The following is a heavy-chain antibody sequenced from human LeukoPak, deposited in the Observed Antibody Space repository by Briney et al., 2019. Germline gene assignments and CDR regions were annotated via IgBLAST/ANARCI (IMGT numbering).Heavy chain of an antibody. V-gene: IGHV4-59*01. CDR2: IYYSGST. D-gene: IGHD6-13*01. J-gene: IGHJ5*02. CDR1: GGSISSYY. CDR3: ARGFGYSSSWGNNWFDP. Sequence: SETLSLTCTVSGGSISSYYWSWIRQPPGKGLEWIGNIYYSGSTNYNPSLKSRVTISVDTSKNQFSLKLSSVTAADTAVYYCARGFGYSSSWGNNWFDPWGQGTLVTVSS.